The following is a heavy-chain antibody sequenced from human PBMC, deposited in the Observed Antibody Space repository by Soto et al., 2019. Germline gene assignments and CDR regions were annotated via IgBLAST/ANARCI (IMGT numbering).Heavy chain of an antibody. CDR3: LRDERGGARAFDI. V-gene: IGHV3-7*01. J-gene: IGHJ3*02. CDR2: KKEDGSEE. Sequence: PGRSLRVSWAASGCNLSNYGMNWVLQVTGKGLEWVANKKEDGSEEYYLDSVKGRFTISRDNAKNSVYLQMSSLRAEDTAVYYCLRDERGGARAFDIWGQGTMVTVSS. CDR1: GCNLSNYG. D-gene: IGHD2-15*01.